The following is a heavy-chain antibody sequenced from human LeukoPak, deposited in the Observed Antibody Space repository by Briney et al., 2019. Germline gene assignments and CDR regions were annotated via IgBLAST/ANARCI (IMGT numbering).Heavy chain of an antibody. J-gene: IGHJ4*02. D-gene: IGHD3-22*01. CDR1: GGSINSGGYY. CDR2: IYNSGST. V-gene: IGHV4-31*03. CDR3: ARTDGSGYYVVY. Sequence: SETLSLTCTVSGGSINSGGYYWSWIRQHPGKGLEWIGYIYNSGSTYYNPSLKSRITISLDISKNQFLLKVNSVTAADTAVYYCARTDGSGYYVVYWGQGTLVTVSS.